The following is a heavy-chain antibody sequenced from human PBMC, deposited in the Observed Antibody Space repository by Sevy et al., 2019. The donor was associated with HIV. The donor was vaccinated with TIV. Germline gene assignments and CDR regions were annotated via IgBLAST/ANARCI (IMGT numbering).Heavy chain of an antibody. D-gene: IGHD4-17*01. J-gene: IGHJ4*02. Sequence: GGSLRLSCAASGFNVTTNYMSWVRQAPGEGLEWVSIIYSGVRTYYADSVKGRFTISRDNSKNRVYLQMNSLRAEDRAMYYCSRECDEYGDYGAYYWGPGTLVTVSS. CDR2: IYSGVRT. V-gene: IGHV3-53*01. CDR1: GFNVTTNY. CDR3: SRECDEYGDYGAYY.